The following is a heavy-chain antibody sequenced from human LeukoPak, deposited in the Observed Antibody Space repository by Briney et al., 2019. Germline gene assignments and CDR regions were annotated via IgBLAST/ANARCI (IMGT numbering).Heavy chain of an antibody. CDR3: ARARYGDYAFDY. V-gene: IGHV1-8*01. J-gene: IGHJ4*02. D-gene: IGHD4-17*01. CDR1: GYTFTSFD. CDR2: MNPNSGNT. Sequence: ASVKVSCKASGYTFTSFDINWVRQAPGQGLEWMGWMNPNSGNTGYAQKFQGRVTMTRNTSISTAYMELSSLRSEDTAVYYCARARYGDYAFDYWGQGTLVTVSS.